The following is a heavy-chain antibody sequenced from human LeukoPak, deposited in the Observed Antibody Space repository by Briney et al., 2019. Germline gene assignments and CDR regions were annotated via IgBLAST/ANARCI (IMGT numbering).Heavy chain of an antibody. CDR3: ARTYGDYEGYFDY. CDR1: GFTFSSYA. Sequence: GGSLRLSCAASGFTFSSYAMSWVRQAPGKGLEWVAVISYDGSNKYYADSVKGRFTISRDNSKNTLYLQMNSLRAEDTAVYYCARTYGDYEGYFDYWGQGTLVTVSS. J-gene: IGHJ4*02. V-gene: IGHV3-30-3*01. CDR2: ISYDGSNK. D-gene: IGHD4-17*01.